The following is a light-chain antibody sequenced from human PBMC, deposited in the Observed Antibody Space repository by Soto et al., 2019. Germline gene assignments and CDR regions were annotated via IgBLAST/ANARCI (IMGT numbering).Light chain of an antibody. V-gene: IGKV1D-12*01. CDR2: SAS. CDR1: QGISRS. Sequence: DIQMTQSPSSVSASVGDRFTITCQSSQGISRSLAWYQQKPGKAPKLLIYSASSLQSGVPSRFSGSGFGTDFTLTISSLQPGDFATYYCQQADSFPITFGQGTRLEI. CDR3: QQADSFPIT. J-gene: IGKJ5*01.